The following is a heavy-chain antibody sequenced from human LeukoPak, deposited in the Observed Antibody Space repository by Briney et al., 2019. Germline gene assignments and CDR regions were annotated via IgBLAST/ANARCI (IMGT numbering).Heavy chain of an antibody. Sequence: GGSLRLSCAASGFTFSSYGMHWVRQAPGKGLEWVAVISYDGSNKYYADSVKGRFTISRDNSKNTLYLQMNSLRPEDTAVYYCARVRVILTTMASFAYWGQGSLVTVSP. V-gene: IGHV3-30*03. J-gene: IGHJ4*02. D-gene: IGHD3-9*01. CDR3: ARVRVILTTMASFAY. CDR1: GFTFSSYG. CDR2: ISYDGSNK.